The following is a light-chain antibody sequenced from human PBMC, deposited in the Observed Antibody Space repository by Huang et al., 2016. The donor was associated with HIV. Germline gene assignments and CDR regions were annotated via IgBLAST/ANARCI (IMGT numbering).Light chain of an antibody. CDR2: SAS. V-gene: IGKV3-15*01. CDR3: QHYDTWRKT. J-gene: IGKJ1*01. Sequence: EILMTQSPATLSVSPGESATLSCRASQSVRSNLAWYQQRAGQTPRLLIFSASTRATGVPARFSGSGSGTEFTLTITTVQSEDFAVYYCQHYDTWRKTFGQGTKVEIK. CDR1: QSVRSN.